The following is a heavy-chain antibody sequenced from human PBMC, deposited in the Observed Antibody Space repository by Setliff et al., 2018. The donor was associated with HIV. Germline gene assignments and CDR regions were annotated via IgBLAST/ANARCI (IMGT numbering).Heavy chain of an antibody. J-gene: IGHJ6*03. V-gene: IGHV7-4-1*02. CDR1: GYTFTSYS. CDR2: INTNTGNP. Sequence: ASVKVSCKASGYTFTSYSINWVRQAPGQGLEWMGWINTNTGNPTYAQDFTGRFVFSLDTSVSTAYLQISILKAEDTAVYYCARDLRQVDTTGRSYYYYYMDVWGKGTTVTAP. CDR3: ARDLRQVDTTGRSYYYYYMDV. D-gene: IGHD5-18*01.